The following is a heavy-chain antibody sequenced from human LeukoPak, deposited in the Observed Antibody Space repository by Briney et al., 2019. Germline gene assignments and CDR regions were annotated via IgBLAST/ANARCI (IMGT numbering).Heavy chain of an antibody. CDR2: IYDGRDT. D-gene: IGHD6-19*01. V-gene: IGHV4-59*08. CDR3: AQTTGWPGFDF. J-gene: IGHJ4*02. CDR1: GASTSRRY. Sequence: SETLSLTCSASGASTSRRYWSWIRQSPGRTLKWIGHIYDGRDTKYNPSLTSRVTISVDTSRNQFSLSLTPVTAADTAIYYCAQTTGWPGFDFWGPGALVTVSS.